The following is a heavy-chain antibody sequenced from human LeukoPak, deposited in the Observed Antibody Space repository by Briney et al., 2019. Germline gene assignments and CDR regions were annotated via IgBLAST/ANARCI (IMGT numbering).Heavy chain of an antibody. CDR2: ISSSSSYI. V-gene: IGHV3-21*01. CDR3: AREAREAYCGGDCYPSQFDY. Sequence: GGSLRLSCAASGSTFSSYSLNWVRQAPGKGLEWVSSISSSSSYIYYADSVKGRFTISRDNAKNSLYLQMNSLRAEDTAVYYCAREAREAYCGGDCYPSQFDYWGQGTLVTVSS. D-gene: IGHD2-21*02. CDR1: GSTFSSYS. J-gene: IGHJ4*02.